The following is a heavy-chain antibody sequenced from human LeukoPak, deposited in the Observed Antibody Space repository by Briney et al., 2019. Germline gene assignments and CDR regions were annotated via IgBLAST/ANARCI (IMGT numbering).Heavy chain of an antibody. D-gene: IGHD3-22*01. V-gene: IGHV1-69*13. CDR1: GGTFSSYA. J-gene: IGHJ4*02. Sequence: ASVKVSCKASGGTFSSYAISWVRQAPGQELEWMGGIIPIFGTANYAQKFQGRVTITADESTSTAYMELSSLRSEDTAVYYCARDQHYYDSSGYLRSHYFDYWGQGTLVTVSS. CDR3: ARDQHYYDSSGYLRSHYFDY. CDR2: IIPIFGTA.